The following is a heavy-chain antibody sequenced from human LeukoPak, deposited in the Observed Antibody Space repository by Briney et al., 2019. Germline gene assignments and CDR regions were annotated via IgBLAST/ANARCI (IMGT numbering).Heavy chain of an antibody. CDR1: KFTFRSYA. CDR3: AKDKYYYDSSGLNWFDP. J-gene: IGHJ5*02. CDR2: ISGSGGST. D-gene: IGHD3-22*01. Sequence: GGSLRLSCAASKFTFRSYAMSWVRQAPGKGLEWVSAISGSGGSTYYADSVKGRFTISRGNSKNTLYLQMNSLRAEDTAVYYCAKDKYYYDSSGLNWFDPWGQGTLVTVSS. V-gene: IGHV3-23*01.